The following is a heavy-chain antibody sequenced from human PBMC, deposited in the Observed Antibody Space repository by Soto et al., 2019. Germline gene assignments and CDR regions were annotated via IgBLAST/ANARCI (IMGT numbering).Heavy chain of an antibody. Sequence: ASVKVSCKASGYTSTSYAMHWVRQAPGQRLEWMGWINAGNGNTKYSQKFQGRVTITRDTSASTAYMELSSLRAEDMGVYYCARGEINGRIPSPMHDYWGQGTQVTVSS. CDR3: ARGEINGRIPSPMHDY. CDR1: GYTSTSYA. CDR2: INAGNGNT. J-gene: IGHJ4*02. V-gene: IGHV1-3*03. D-gene: IGHD2-2*01.